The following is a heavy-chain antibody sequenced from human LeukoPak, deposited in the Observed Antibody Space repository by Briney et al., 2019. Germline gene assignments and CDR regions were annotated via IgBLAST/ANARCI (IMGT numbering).Heavy chain of an antibody. CDR3: ATAGVAGTTEGFSDY. CDR1: GGSISSSSYY. D-gene: IGHD1-20*01. Sequence: SETLSLTCTVSGGSISSSSYYWGWIRQPPGKGLEWIGSVYYSGSIYYNPSLKSRVTISVDTSKNQFSLRLTSVTAADTAVYYCATAGVAGTTEGFSDYWGQGILVTISS. V-gene: IGHV4-39*07. CDR2: VYYSGSI. J-gene: IGHJ4*02.